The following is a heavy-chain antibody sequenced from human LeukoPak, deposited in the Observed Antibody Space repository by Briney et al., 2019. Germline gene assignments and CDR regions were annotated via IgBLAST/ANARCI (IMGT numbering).Heavy chain of an antibody. D-gene: IGHD6-13*01. V-gene: IGHV3-30-3*01. J-gene: IGHJ4*02. Sequence: GGSLRLSCAASGFTFSSYATHWVRQAPGKGLEWVAVISYDGSNKYYADSVKGRFTISRDNSKNTPYLQMNSLRAEDTAVYYCARVQVWQQLYWGQGTLVTVSS. CDR1: GFTFSSYA. CDR3: ARVQVWQQLY. CDR2: ISYDGSNK.